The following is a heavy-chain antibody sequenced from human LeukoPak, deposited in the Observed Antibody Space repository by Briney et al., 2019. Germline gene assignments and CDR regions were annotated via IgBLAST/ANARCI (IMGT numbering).Heavy chain of an antibody. CDR1: GFSLRTRGVG. J-gene: IGHJ1*01. CDR3: AHKVEVGVNTRYFQH. D-gene: IGHD1-26*01. Sequence: SGPTLVNPTQTLTLTCTFSGFSLRTRGVGVGWIRQPPGKALEWLSLIYWDDDERYSPSLKSRLAITKDTSKNQVVLTMTNMDPVDTATYYCAHKVEVGVNTRYFQHWGQGTLVTVSS. CDR2: IYWDDDE. V-gene: IGHV2-5*02.